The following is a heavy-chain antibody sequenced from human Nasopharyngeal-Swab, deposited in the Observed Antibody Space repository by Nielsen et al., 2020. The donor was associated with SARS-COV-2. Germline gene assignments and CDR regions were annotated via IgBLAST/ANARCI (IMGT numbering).Heavy chain of an antibody. CDR2: IKQDGSEK. D-gene: IGHD5-18*01. CDR1: GFTFSSYG. V-gene: IGHV3-7*01. Sequence: GESLKISCAASGFTFSSYGMHWVRQAPGKGLEWVANIKQDGSEKYYVDSVKGRFTISRDNAKNSLYLQMNSLRPDDTAMYYCARDGYSYDDAFDIWGQGTLVTVSS. J-gene: IGHJ3*02. CDR3: ARDGYSYDDAFDI.